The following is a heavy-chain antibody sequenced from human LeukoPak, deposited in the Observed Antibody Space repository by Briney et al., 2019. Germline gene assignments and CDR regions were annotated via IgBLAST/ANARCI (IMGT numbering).Heavy chain of an antibody. CDR3: ASVGNGRKYYFDY. Sequence: PGGSLRLSCAASGFTVSSNCMSWVRQAPGKGLEWVSVIYSGGSTYYADSVKGRFTISRDNSKNTLYLQMNSLRAEDTAVYYCASVGNGRKYYFDYWGQGTLVTVSS. J-gene: IGHJ4*02. CDR2: IYSGGST. CDR1: GFTVSSNC. D-gene: IGHD1-14*01. V-gene: IGHV3-53*01.